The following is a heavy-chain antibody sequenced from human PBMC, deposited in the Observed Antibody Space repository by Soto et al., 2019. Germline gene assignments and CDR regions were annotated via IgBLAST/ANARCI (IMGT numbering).Heavy chain of an antibody. CDR3: ARTFDYYGMDV. CDR2: IYHAGSV. CDR1: VYSIASGYC. Sequence: SETLSLTCAVSVYSIASGYCWAWIRQSPGKGLEWIGSIYHAGSVYYNPSLNSRVAVSLDTSKNHFSLKLTSVTAADTALYYCARTFDYYGMDVWGQGTTVIFYS. V-gene: IGHV4-38-2*01. J-gene: IGHJ6*02.